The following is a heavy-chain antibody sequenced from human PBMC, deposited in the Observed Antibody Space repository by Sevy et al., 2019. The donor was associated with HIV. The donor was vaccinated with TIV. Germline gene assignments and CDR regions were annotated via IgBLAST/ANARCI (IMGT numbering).Heavy chain of an antibody. J-gene: IGHJ4*02. CDR3: AREAKLGAPLGY. CDR1: GGSISLYY. CDR2: IYGSGST. Sequence: SETLSLTCTVSGGSISLYYWSWIRQPAGKGLEWIGHIYGSGSTSYNPSLKSRVTMSVDTSQNQISLKVTSVTAADTAVYYCAREAKLGAPLGYWGQGTLVTVSS. D-gene: IGHD3-16*01. V-gene: IGHV4-4*07.